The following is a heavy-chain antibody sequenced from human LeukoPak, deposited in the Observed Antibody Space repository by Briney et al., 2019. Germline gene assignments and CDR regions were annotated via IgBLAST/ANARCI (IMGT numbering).Heavy chain of an antibody. J-gene: IGHJ3*02. Sequence: SETLSLTCTVSGYSISSGYYWGWIRQPPGKGLEWIGSIYHSGSTYYNPSLKSRVTISLDTSRNQFSLNLNSVTAADTAVYYCAKSNGYGLVDIWGQGTMVTVSS. CDR2: IYHSGST. CDR3: AKSNGYGLVDI. CDR1: GYSISSGYY. V-gene: IGHV4-38-2*02. D-gene: IGHD3-10*01.